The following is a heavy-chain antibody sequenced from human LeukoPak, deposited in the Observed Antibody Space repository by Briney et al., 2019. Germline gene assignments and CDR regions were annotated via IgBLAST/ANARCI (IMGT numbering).Heavy chain of an antibody. Sequence: GGSLRLSCAASGFTLSSYEMNWVRQAPGKGLEWVSYISSSGSTIYYADSVKGRFTISRDNAKNSLYLQMNSLRAEDTAVYYCARAPAARYYYYYYMDVWGKGTTVTVSS. D-gene: IGHD2-2*01. V-gene: IGHV3-48*03. CDR2: ISSSGSTI. CDR3: ARAPAARYYYYYYMDV. J-gene: IGHJ6*03. CDR1: GFTLSSYE.